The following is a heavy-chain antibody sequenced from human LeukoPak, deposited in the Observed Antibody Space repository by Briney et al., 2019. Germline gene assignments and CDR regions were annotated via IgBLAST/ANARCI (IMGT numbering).Heavy chain of an antibody. V-gene: IGHV3-48*04. Sequence: GGSLRLSCAASGFTFSSYSMNWIRQAPGKGLEWVSYISSSGSTIYYADSVKGRFTISRDNAKNSLYLQMNSLRAEDTAVYYCARQYCYGSRAFDYWGQGTLVTVSS. D-gene: IGHD5-18*01. J-gene: IGHJ4*02. CDR3: ARQYCYGSRAFDY. CDR1: GFTFSSYS. CDR2: ISSSGSTI.